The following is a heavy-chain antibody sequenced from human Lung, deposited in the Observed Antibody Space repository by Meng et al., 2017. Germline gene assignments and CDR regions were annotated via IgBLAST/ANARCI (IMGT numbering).Heavy chain of an antibody. CDR3: ARGPTTMAHDFDY. D-gene: IGHD4-11*01. Sequence: QVPLQQWGPGMFKPSETLSLTCILSGWSFSDYSWSWIRQPPGKGLEWIGEINHSGSTNYNPSLESRATISVDTSQNNLSLKLSSVTAADSAVYYCARGPTTMAHDFDYWGQGTLVTVSS. V-gene: IGHV4-34*01. CDR1: GWSFSDYS. J-gene: IGHJ4*02. CDR2: INHSGST.